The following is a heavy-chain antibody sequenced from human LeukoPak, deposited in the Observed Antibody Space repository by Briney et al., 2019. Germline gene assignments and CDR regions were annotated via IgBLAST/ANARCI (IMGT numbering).Heavy chain of an antibody. Sequence: SETLSLTCTVSGGSISSSSYYWGWIRQPPGKGLEWIGSIYYSGSTYYNPSLKSRVTISVDTSKNQFSLKLSSVTAADTAVYYCARDPPPSPQTGTTYRFGYFDYWGQGTLVTVSS. CDR1: GGSISSSSYY. D-gene: IGHD1-1*01. J-gene: IGHJ4*02. CDR2: IYYSGST. CDR3: ARDPPPSPQTGTTYRFGYFDY. V-gene: IGHV4-39*07.